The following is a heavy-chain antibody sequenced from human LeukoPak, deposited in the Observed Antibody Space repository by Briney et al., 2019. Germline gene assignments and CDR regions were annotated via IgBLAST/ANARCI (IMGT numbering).Heavy chain of an antibody. D-gene: IGHD3-3*01. V-gene: IGHV1-18*01. Sequence: ASVKVSCKASGYTFTSYGISWVRQAPGQGLGWMGWISGYNGNTHYAQKLQGRVTMTTDTSASTAYLELRSLRSDDTAVYFCSRDYYDFWTGYSYTLEHWGQGTLVTVSS. CDR3: SRDYYDFWTGYSYTLEH. CDR2: ISGYNGNT. J-gene: IGHJ4*02. CDR1: GYTFTSYG.